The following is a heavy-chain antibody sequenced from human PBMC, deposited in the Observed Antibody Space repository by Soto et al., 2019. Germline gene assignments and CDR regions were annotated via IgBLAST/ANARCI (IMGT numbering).Heavy chain of an antibody. D-gene: IGHD2-8*02. Sequence: PGGSLRLSCAASGFICSSYDMSWVRQAPGKGLEWVSTILVDGRTFYVNSVEGRFTISRDSSQNTVYLQMNSLTAGDTALYYCAKATAAGGGASDICGQGTMVTVSS. V-gene: IGHV3-23*01. CDR1: GFICSSYD. J-gene: IGHJ3*02. CDR3: AKATAAGGGASDI. CDR2: ILVDGRT.